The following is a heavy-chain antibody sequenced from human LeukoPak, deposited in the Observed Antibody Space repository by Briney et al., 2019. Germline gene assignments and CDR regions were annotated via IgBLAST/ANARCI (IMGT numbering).Heavy chain of an antibody. CDR1: GFTVSSNY. V-gene: IGHV3-53*01. J-gene: IGHJ6*03. D-gene: IGHD3-10*01. Sequence: GGSLRLSCVASGFTVSSNYMSWVRQAPGKGLEWVSVIYSGGSTYYADSVKGRFTISRDNSKNTLYLQMNSPRAEDTAVYYCASGSGSYRTPYYYMDVWGTGTTVTVSS. CDR3: ASGSGSYRTPYYYMDV. CDR2: IYSGGST.